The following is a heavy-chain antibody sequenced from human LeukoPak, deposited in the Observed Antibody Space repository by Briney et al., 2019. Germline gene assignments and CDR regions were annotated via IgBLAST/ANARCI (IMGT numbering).Heavy chain of an antibody. D-gene: IGHD3-22*01. V-gene: IGHV4-34*01. Sequence: SETLSLTCTVSGGSISSYYWTWIRQPPGKGLEWIGEINHRGSTNYNPSLKSRVTISVDTSRNSFSLELSSVTAADTAVYYCGSDYYDSSGYYYGSHFDYWGQGTLVTVSS. J-gene: IGHJ4*02. CDR1: GGSISSYY. CDR3: GSDYYDSSGYYYGSHFDY. CDR2: INHRGST.